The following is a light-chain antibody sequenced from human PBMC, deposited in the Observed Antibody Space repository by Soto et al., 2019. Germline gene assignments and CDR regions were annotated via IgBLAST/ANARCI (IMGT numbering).Light chain of an antibody. J-gene: IGKJ2*01. CDR3: HQSYNTPYT. Sequence: DIQMTQSPSSLSASVGDRVTITCRASRTVYKYLNWYQQKPGKAPKLLIYVACNLQSAVPSRFSGSRFETDFILTIDDLQPEEFGTYDCHQSYNTPYTFGQGTKLDIK. V-gene: IGKV1-39*01. CDR2: VAC. CDR1: RTVYKY.